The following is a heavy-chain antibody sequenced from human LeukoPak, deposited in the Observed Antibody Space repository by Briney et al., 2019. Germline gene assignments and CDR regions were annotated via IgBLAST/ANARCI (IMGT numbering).Heavy chain of an antibody. J-gene: IGHJ4*02. D-gene: IGHD2-2*01. CDR3: ARSPSLVVADSYYFDY. CDR1: GGSFSGYY. CDR2: INHSGST. V-gene: IGHV4-34*01. Sequence: SETLSLTCAVYGGSFSGYYWSWIRQPPGKGLEWIGEINHSGSTNYNPSLKSRVTISVDTSKNQFSLKLISVTAADTAVYYCARSPSLVVADSYYFDYWGQGTLVTVSS.